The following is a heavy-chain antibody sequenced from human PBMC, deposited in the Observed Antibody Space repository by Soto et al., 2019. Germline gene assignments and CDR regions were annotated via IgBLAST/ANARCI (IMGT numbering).Heavy chain of an antibody. V-gene: IGHV3-21*01. CDR2: ISSSSGYM. CDR1: GFTFSSYD. J-gene: IGHJ4*02. Sequence: EVQLVESGGGLVKPGGSVRLSCAASGFTFSSYDMTWVRQAPGKGLEWVSFISSSSGYMYYTGSVKGRFTISRDNAKNSLDLQMNSLRAEDTAVYFCVRDSYKMSHYGVFWGQGTLVTVSS. CDR3: VRDSYKMSHYGVF. D-gene: IGHD1-1*01.